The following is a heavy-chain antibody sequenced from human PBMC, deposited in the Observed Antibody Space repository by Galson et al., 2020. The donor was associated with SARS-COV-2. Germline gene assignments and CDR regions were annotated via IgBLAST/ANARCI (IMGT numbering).Heavy chain of an antibody. Sequence: SGPTLVKPTQTLPLTCTFSGFSLSTSGVSVGWIRQPPGKALEWLALIYWDDDKRYSPSLKSRLTIAKDTSKNQVVLTMTNMDPVDTATYYCAHSLRYLEWVQWAYWGQGTLVTVSS. CDR1: GFSLSTSGVS. CDR2: IYWDDDK. D-gene: IGHD3-3*01. CDR3: AHSLRYLEWVQWAY. V-gene: IGHV2-5*02. J-gene: IGHJ4*02.